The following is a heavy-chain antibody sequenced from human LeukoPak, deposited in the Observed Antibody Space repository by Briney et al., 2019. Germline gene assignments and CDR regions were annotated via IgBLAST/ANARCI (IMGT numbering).Heavy chain of an antibody. CDR1: GFTFSSYS. CDR2: ISSSGSTI. CDR3: ARDSNIGSFDY. V-gene: IGHV3-48*04. J-gene: IGHJ4*02. D-gene: IGHD1-26*01. Sequence: GGSLRLSCAASGFTFSSYSMNWVRQAPGKGLEWVSYISSSGSTISYADSVKGRFTISRDNAKNSLYLQMNSLRAEDTAVYYCARDSNIGSFDYWGQGTLVTVSS.